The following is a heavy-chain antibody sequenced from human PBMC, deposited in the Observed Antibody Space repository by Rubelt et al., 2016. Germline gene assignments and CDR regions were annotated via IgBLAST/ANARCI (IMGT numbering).Heavy chain of an antibody. Sequence: QVQLVQSGAEVKKPGSSVKVSCKASGDTFSNYAISWVRQAPGQGLEWMGRITPIHGITNYAQKFQGIVTITADKSTSTAYMELSSLRYEDTAVYYCARDWVGTTDFDYWGQGTLVTVSS. CDR1: GDTFSNYA. D-gene: IGHD1-1*01. CDR2: ITPIHGIT. V-gene: IGHV1-69*04. J-gene: IGHJ4*02. CDR3: ARDWVGTTDFDY.